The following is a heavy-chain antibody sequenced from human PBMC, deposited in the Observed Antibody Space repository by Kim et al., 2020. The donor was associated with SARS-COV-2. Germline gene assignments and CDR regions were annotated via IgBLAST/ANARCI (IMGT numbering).Heavy chain of an antibody. CDR2: ISSSSSYT. Sequence: GGSLRLSCAASGFTFSDYYMSWIRQAPGKGLEWVSYISSSSSYTNYADSVKGRFTISRDNAKNSLYLQMNSLRAEDTAVYYCARVAETYSSSWYVDYWGQGTLVTVSS. D-gene: IGHD6-13*01. V-gene: IGHV3-11*06. CDR3: ARVAETYSSSWYVDY. CDR1: GFTFSDYY. J-gene: IGHJ4*02.